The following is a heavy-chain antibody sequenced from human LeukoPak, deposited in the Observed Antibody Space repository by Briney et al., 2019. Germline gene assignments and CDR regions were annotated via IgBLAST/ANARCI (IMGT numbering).Heavy chain of an antibody. CDR1: GGSFSGYY. V-gene: IGHV4-34*01. CDR2: INHSGST. D-gene: IGHD3-9*01. Sequence: SETLSLTCAVYGGSFSGYYWSWIRQPPGKGLEWIGEINHSGSTNYNPSLKSRVTISADTSKNQFSLKLSSVTAADTAVYYCARTPYYDILTGRSFGAFDIWGQGTMVTVSS. CDR3: ARTPYYDILTGRSFGAFDI. J-gene: IGHJ3*02.